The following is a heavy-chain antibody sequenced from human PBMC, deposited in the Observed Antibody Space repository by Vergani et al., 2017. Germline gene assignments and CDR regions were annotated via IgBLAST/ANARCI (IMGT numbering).Heavy chain of an antibody. Sequence: QLQLQESGPGLVKPSATLSLTFSVSGASIRSSNYYWGWIRQPPGKGLEWIASIYYSGSTYYNPSLKSRVTISVDTSKNQFSLKLSSVTAADTAVYFCARHSTVEWLVKLGWIVPWCQRILVTISS. CDR2: IYYSGST. D-gene: IGHD6-19*01. CDR3: ARHSTVEWLVKLGWIVP. V-gene: IGHV4-39*01. J-gene: IGHJ5*02. CDR1: GASIRSSNYY.